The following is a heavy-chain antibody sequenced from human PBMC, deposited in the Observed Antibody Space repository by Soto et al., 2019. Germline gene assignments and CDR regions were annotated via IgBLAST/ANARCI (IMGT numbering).Heavy chain of an antibody. CDR3: ARGRTRWLQFQDY. V-gene: IGHV3-30-3*01. J-gene: IGHJ4*02. CDR2: ISYDGSNK. CDR1: GFTFSSYA. D-gene: IGHD5-12*01. Sequence: GGSLRLSCAASGFTFSSYAMHWVRQAPGKGLEWVAVISYDGSNKYYADSVKGRFTISRDNSKNTLYLQMNSLRAEDTAVYYCARGRTRWLQFQDYWGQGTLVTVSS.